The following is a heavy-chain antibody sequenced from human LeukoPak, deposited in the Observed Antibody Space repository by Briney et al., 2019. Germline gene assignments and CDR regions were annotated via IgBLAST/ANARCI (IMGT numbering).Heavy chain of an antibody. CDR3: ARTPEKRGKVRYYYYMDV. CDR1: GYTFTSYD. Sequence: ASVKVSCKASGYTFTSYDINWVRQATGQGLEWMGWMNPNSGNTGYAQKFQGRVTMTRNTSISTAYMELSSLRSEDTAVYYCARTPEKRGKVRYYYYMDVWGKGTTVTISS. J-gene: IGHJ6*03. D-gene: IGHD7-27*01. CDR2: MNPNSGNT. V-gene: IGHV1-8*01.